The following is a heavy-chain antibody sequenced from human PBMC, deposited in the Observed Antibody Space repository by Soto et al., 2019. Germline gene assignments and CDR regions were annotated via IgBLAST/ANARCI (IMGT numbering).Heavy chain of an antibody. D-gene: IGHD3-3*01. V-gene: IGHV1-3*01. J-gene: IGHJ5*02. CDR2: INAGNGNT. CDR3: ARDYYYDFWSGYSNRGWFDP. CDR1: GYTFTTYT. Sequence: ALVKVSCKASGYTFTTYTIHWVRQAPGQRLEWMGCINAGNGNTKYSQKFQGRVTITRDTSAGTAYMELRSLRSDDTAVYYCARDYYYDFWSGYSNRGWFDPWGQGTLVTVSS.